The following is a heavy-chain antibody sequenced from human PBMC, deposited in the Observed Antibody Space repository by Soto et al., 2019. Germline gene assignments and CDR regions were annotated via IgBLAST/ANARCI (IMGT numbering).Heavy chain of an antibody. D-gene: IGHD4-17*01. CDR2: IYYSGST. CDR3: ARGRSSTVTAWGGGAYIDY. V-gene: IGHV4-39*01. J-gene: IGHJ4*02. CDR1: GGSISSRSYE. Sequence: SEALALSSTVSGGSISSRSYEWGWIRQPPGKGLEWIGSIYYSGSTYYNPSLKSRVTIPVDTSKDQFSLKLSSVTAADTAVYYCARGRSSTVTAWGGGAYIDYWGQGTLVTVS.